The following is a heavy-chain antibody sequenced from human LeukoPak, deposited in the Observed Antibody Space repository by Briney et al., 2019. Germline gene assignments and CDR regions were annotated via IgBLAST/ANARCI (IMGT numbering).Heavy chain of an antibody. V-gene: IGHV4-4*02. CDR1: GGSISSSFW. D-gene: IGHD6-13*01. CDR2: IYHSGGT. J-gene: IGHJ5*02. Sequence: PSETLSLTCAVSGGSISSSFWWSWVRQPPGEGLERIGEIYHSGGTNYNPSLRSRVTISVDKSRNQFSLKLSSVTAADTAVYYCASAAAVTIKKFDPWGQGTLVTVSS. CDR3: ASAAAVTIKKFDP.